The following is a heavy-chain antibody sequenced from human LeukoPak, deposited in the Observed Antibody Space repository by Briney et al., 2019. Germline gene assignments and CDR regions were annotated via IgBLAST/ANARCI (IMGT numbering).Heavy chain of an antibody. CDR3: ASGGLLWFGEFGY. D-gene: IGHD3-10*01. CDR2: ISGGGGGT. J-gene: IGHJ4*02. CDR1: GFTFTTYA. V-gene: IGHV3-23*01. Sequence: AESLRLSCAASGFTFTTYAMTWVRQAPGKGLEWVSTISGGGGGTYYADSVKGRFTISRDNSRNTLYLQMNSLRAEDTAVYYCASGGLLWFGEFGYWGQGTLVTVSS.